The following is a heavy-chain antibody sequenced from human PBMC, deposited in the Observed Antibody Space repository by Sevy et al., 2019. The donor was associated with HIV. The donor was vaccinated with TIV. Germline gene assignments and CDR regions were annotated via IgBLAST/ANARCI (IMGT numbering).Heavy chain of an antibody. CDR1: GFTFSDYY. CDR3: ARSRSNYADYYFDN. V-gene: IGHV3-11*06. CDR2: ISSGSSYT. Sequence: GGSLRLSCAASGFTFSDYYMTWIRQSPGKGLQWISYISSGSSYTNYADSVKGRFTISRDNAKNSLYLEIHTLRPEDTAVYYCARSRSNYADYYFDNWGQGTVVTVSS. D-gene: IGHD4-17*01. J-gene: IGHJ4*02.